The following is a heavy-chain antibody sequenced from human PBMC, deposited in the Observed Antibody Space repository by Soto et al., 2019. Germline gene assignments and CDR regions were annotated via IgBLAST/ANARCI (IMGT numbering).Heavy chain of an antibody. D-gene: IGHD3-3*02. CDR2: IMPIFATP. CDR1: GGTFSPSA. V-gene: IGHV1-69*12. CDR3: ARDKDRQQLGGNYYYILGV. Sequence: QVQLMQSGAEVKKPGSSVKVSCKASGGTFSPSAISWVRQAPGEGLEWVGGIMPIFATPDYAQKFQGRVTISADESTATAYLELTSLTTDDTAVYYCARDKDRQQLGGNYYYILGVWGQGTAITVSS. J-gene: IGHJ6*02.